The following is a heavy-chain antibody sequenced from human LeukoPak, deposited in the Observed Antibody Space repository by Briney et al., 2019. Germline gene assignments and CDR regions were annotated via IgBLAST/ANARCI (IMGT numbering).Heavy chain of an antibody. CDR3: VRDTGYGSGWYPGYY. CDR2: INPYNGNT. Sequence: ASVKVSFKASGYTFTSSSINWVRQAPGQGLEWLGWINPYNGNTDYSQKIQGRVTMTRDTSTSTAYMELRSLRSDDTAFYYCVRDTGYGSGWYPGYYWGQGTLVTVSA. D-gene: IGHD6-19*01. CDR1: GYTFTSSS. V-gene: IGHV1-18*01. J-gene: IGHJ4*02.